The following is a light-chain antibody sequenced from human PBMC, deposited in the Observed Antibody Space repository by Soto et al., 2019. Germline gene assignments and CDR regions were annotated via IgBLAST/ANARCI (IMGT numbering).Light chain of an antibody. Sequence: QSVLTQPASVSGSPGQSITISCTGTSSDDGGYNYVSWYQQHPGKAPKLMIYEVSNRPSGVSNRFSGSKSGNTASLTISGLQAEDEADYYCSSYTSSSTLYVFGTGTKVTVL. CDR1: SSDDGGYNY. CDR2: EVS. V-gene: IGLV2-14*01. CDR3: SSYTSSSTLYV. J-gene: IGLJ1*01.